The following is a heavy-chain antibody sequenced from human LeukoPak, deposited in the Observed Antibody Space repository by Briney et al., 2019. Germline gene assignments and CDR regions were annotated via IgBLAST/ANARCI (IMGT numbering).Heavy chain of an antibody. V-gene: IGHV3-21*01. CDR2: ISSSSSYI. J-gene: IGHJ4*02. CDR1: GFTFSSYS. D-gene: IGHD3-10*01. Sequence: GGSLRLSCAASGFTFSSYSMNWVRQAPGKGLEWVSSISSSSSYIYYADSVKGRFTISRDNAKNSLYLQMNSLRAEDTAVYYCARDAYYYGSGSTLGYWGQGTLVTVSS. CDR3: ARDAYYYGSGSTLGY.